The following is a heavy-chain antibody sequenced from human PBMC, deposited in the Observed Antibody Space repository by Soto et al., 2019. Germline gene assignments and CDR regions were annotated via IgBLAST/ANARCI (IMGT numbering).Heavy chain of an antibody. J-gene: IGHJ6*02. D-gene: IGHD5-18*01. CDR1: GYSISSGYY. V-gene: IGHV4-38-2*01. Sequence: SETLSLTCAVSGYSISSGYYWGWIRQPPGKGLEWSGSIYHSGSTYYNPSLKSRVTISVDTSKNQFSLKLSSVTAADTAVYYCARGGYSYGYYYGMDVWGQGTTVTVSS. CDR3: ARGGYSYGYYYGMDV. CDR2: IYHSGST.